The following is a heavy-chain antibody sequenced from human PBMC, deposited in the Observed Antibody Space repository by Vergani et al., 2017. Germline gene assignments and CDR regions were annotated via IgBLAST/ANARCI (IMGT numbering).Heavy chain of an antibody. J-gene: IGHJ4*02. V-gene: IGHV3-7*01. CDR3: ARSPSILTGYYRGGFDY. Sequence: EVQLVESGGGLVQPGGSLRLSCAASGFTFSSYWMSWVRQAPGKGLEWVANIKQDGSEKYDVDSVKGQFTISRDNAKNSLYLQMNSLRAEDTAVYYCARSPSILTGYYRGGFDYGGQGTLVTVSS. CDR1: GFTFSSYW. D-gene: IGHD3-9*01. CDR2: IKQDGSEK.